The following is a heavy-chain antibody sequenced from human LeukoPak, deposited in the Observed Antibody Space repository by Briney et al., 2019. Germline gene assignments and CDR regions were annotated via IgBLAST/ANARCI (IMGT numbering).Heavy chain of an antibody. D-gene: IGHD4-17*01. CDR1: VGSISSYY. Sequence: SETLSLTCTVSVGSISSYYWSWIRQPPGKGLEWIGYIYYSGSTNYNPSLKSRVTISVDTSKNQFSLKLSSVTAADTAVYYCARHLDYGEANFDYWGQGTLVTVSS. V-gene: IGHV4-59*08. CDR2: IYYSGST. CDR3: ARHLDYGEANFDY. J-gene: IGHJ4*02.